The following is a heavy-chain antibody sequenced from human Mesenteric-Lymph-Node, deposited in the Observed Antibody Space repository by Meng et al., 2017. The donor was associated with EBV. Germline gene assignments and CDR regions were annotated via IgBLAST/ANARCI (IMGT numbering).Heavy chain of an antibody. Sequence: EVQLVESGGGLVQPGGSLRLSCAASGFNFSDYYMHWVRQAPGKGLVWVSRIKSDGSSTFYADSVRGRFTISRDNAKNTLYLQMNSLRAEDTAVYYCARQAAVTHNWFDPWGQGTLVTVAS. CDR3: ARQAAVTHNWFDP. CDR2: IKSDGSST. D-gene: IGHD4-17*01. J-gene: IGHJ5*02. V-gene: IGHV3-74*01. CDR1: GFNFSDYY.